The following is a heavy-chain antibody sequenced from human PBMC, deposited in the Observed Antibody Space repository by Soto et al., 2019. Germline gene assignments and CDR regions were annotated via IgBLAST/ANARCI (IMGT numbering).Heavy chain of an antibody. D-gene: IGHD4-17*01. Sequence: QVTLKESGPVLVKPTETLTLTCTVSDFSLSTARMGVNWIRQPPGKALEWLAHIFSNDEKSYSTSLKSRLTISKDTSKSQVVLTMTNMGPRDTATYFCARISGYGIDYWGQGTLVTVSS. CDR1: DFSLSTARMG. CDR3: ARISGYGIDY. J-gene: IGHJ4*02. V-gene: IGHV2-26*01. CDR2: IFSNDEK.